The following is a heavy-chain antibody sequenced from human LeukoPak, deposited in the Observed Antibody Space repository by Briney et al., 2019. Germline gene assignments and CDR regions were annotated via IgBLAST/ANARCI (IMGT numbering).Heavy chain of an antibody. CDR2: VYPGDSDT. CDR1: GYSFTTYW. J-gene: IGHJ4*02. V-gene: IGHV5-51*01. D-gene: IGHD5-24*01. Sequence: GESLKISCKGSGYSFTTYWIAWVRQMPGKGLEWMGFVYPGDSDTRYSPSFQGQVTISADKSINTAYLQWSSLKAPDTAMYYCARQSAGRDGYKDYWGQGTLVTVSS. CDR3: ARQSAGRDGYKDY.